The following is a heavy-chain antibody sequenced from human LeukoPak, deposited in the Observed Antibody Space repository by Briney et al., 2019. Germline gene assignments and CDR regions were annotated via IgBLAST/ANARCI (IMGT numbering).Heavy chain of an antibody. D-gene: IGHD5-24*01. CDR2: IISSSSHI. CDR3: ARDLGRVKIATITSDDY. CDR1: GFTFSSYS. V-gene: IGHV3-21*01. Sequence: KPGGSLRLSCAASGFTFSSYSMNWVSQAPGKGLEWVSSIISSSSHIYYADSVTGRFTISRDNAKNSLYLQMNSLRAEDTAVYYCARDLGRVKIATITSDDYWGQGTLVTVSS. J-gene: IGHJ4*02.